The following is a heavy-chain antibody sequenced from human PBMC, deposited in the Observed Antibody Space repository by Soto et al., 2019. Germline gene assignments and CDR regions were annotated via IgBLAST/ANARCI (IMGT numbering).Heavy chain of an antibody. CDR1: GFTFSSYW. D-gene: IGHD3-22*01. CDR2: INSDGSST. CDR3: ARDRSSGYYFRDAFDI. V-gene: IGHV3-74*01. J-gene: IGHJ3*02. Sequence: PGGSLRLSCAASGFTFSSYWMHWVRQAPGKGLVWVSRINSDGSSTSYADSVKGRFTISRDNAKNTLYLRMNSLRAEDTAVYYCARDRSSGYYFRDAFDIWGQGTMVTVSS.